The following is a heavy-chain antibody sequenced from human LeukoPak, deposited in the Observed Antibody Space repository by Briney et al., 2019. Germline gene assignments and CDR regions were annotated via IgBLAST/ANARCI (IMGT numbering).Heavy chain of an antibody. V-gene: IGHV4-4*07. CDR1: GGSLSSYY. J-gene: IGHJ5*02. D-gene: IGHD2-2*01. CDR3: ARSRGPPAAFSSWFGP. CDR2: IYSSGST. Sequence: PSETLSLTCTVSGGSLSSYYWTWIRQPAGKGLEWIGRIYSSGSTNYNPSLKSRVTMSVDTSKNQFSLKLTSETAADTAVYYCARSRGPPAAFSSWFGPWGQGTLVTVSS.